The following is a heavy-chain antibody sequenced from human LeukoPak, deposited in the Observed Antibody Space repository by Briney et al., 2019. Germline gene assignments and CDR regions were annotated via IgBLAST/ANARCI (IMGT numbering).Heavy chain of an antibody. D-gene: IGHD3-10*01. CDR2: IKSDESTR. Sequence: QPGGSLRLSCAASGFTFTSYWMHWVRQAPGKGLVWVPRIKSDESTRDYADFVKGRFTISRDNARNTVYLQINSLIAEDTAVYYCARVLLGSWDWFDPWGQGTLVTVSS. CDR1: GFTFTSYW. V-gene: IGHV3-74*01. CDR3: ARVLLGSWDWFDP. J-gene: IGHJ5*02.